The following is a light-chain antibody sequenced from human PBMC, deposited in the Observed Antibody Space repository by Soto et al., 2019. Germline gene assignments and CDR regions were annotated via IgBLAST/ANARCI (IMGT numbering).Light chain of an antibody. CDR2: AAS. CDR1: QSISSY. CDR3: QQSYSTLMYT. Sequence: DIQMTQSPSSLSASVGDRVTITCRASQSISSYLNWYQQKPGKAPKLLIYAASSLQSGVPSRFSGRGSGTDFTLNISSLQPEDFATYYCQQSYSTLMYTFGQGTKLEIK. J-gene: IGKJ2*01. V-gene: IGKV1-39*01.